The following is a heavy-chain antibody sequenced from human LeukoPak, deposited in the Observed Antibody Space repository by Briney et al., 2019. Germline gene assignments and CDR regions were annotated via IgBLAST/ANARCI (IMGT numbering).Heavy chain of an antibody. CDR1: GYTFTSYG. CDR3: ARDGFTAAAGTLNHY. D-gene: IGHD6-13*01. CDR2: ISAYNGNT. V-gene: IGHV1-18*01. J-gene: IGHJ4*02. Sequence: ASVKVSCKASGYTFTSYGISWVRQAPGQGLEWMGWISAYNGNTNYAQKLQGRVTMTTDTSTSTAYMELRSLRSDDTAVYYCARDGFTAAAGTLNHYWGQGTLVTVSS.